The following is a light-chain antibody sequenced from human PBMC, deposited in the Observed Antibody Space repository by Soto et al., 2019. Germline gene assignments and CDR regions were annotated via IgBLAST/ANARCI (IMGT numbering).Light chain of an antibody. CDR1: QSVSSSY. Sequence: MTKSPCALSVSPGERDTLSCRASQSVSSSYLAWYQQKPGQAPRLLIYDASIRATGIPARFSGSGSGTEFTLTISSLQSEDFALYFCPKYNNLPITFCEGTMLDIK. J-gene: IGKJ4*02. CDR3: PKYNNLPIT. V-gene: IGKV3-15*01. CDR2: DAS.